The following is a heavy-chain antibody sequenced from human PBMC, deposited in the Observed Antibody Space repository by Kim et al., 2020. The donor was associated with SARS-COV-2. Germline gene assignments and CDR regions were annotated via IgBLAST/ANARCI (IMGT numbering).Heavy chain of an antibody. CDR1: GFTFSSYA. V-gene: IGHV3-30*04. CDR2: ISYDGSNK. CDR3: ARGSDLVYGGWGARNASDAFDI. J-gene: IGHJ3*02. Sequence: GGSLRLSCAASGFTFSSYAMHWVRQAPGKGLEWVAVISYDGSNKYYADSVKGRFTISRDNSKNTLYLQMNSLRAEDTAVYYCARGSDLVYGGWGARNASDAFDIWGQGTMVTVPS. D-gene: IGHD4-17*01.